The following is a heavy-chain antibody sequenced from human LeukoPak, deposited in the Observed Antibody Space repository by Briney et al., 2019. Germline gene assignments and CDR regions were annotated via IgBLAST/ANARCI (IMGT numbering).Heavy chain of an antibody. CDR1: GGSITSYF. J-gene: IGHJ4*02. Sequence: PSETLSLTCTVSGGSITSYFWSWIRQPPGGGLEWIGDIYYIRNTNYNPSLKSRVTMSLDPSKNQFSLKLSSVTAADTAVYYCARSLSGYDSGDIWGQGTLVTVSS. V-gene: IGHV4-59*01. CDR3: ARSLSGYDSGDI. CDR2: IYYIRNT. D-gene: IGHD5-12*01.